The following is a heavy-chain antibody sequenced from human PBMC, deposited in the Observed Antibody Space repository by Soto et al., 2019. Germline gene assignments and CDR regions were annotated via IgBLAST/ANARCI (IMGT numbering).Heavy chain of an antibody. CDR2: IYYSGST. J-gene: IGHJ6*02. CDR3: ASHDYAHYGIDV. Sequence: PSETLSLTCAVSGGSISSGGYSWSWIRQPPGKGLEWIGYIYYSGSTYYNPSLKSRVTISVDTSKNQFSLKLSSVTAADTAVYYCASHDYAHYGIDVWGQGTTVTVSS. D-gene: IGHD4-17*01. CDR1: GGSISSGGYS. V-gene: IGHV4-30-2*05.